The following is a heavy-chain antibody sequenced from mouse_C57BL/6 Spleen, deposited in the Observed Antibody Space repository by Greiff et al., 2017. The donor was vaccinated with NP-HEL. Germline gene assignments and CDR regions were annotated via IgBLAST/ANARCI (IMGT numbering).Heavy chain of an antibody. V-gene: IGHV5-4*01. CDR3: ARDYDGRELYFDY. J-gene: IGHJ2*01. D-gene: IGHD2-12*01. CDR2: ISAGGSYT. Sequence: EVKLVESGGGLVKPGGSLKLSCAASGFTFSSYAMSWVRQTPEKRLEWVATISAGGSYTYYPDNVKGRFTISRDNAKNNLYLQMSHLKSEDTAMYYCARDYDGRELYFDYWGQGTTLTVSS. CDR1: GFTFSSYA.